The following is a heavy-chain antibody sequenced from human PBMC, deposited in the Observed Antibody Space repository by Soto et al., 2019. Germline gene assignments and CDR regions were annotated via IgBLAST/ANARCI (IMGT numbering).Heavy chain of an antibody. CDR1: GFIFSSHD. D-gene: IGHD4-17*01. Sequence: EVHLVESGGGLIQPGGSLRLSCEASGFIFSSHDMDWVRQAPGKGLEWVAYISSSGTIQYADSVKGRFTISRDDAKNLPHLQMNSLRDEDTAVYYCAIDRTYTSDYFHFFDHWGQGTLVTVSS. V-gene: IGHV3-48*02. CDR2: ISSSGTI. CDR3: AIDRTYTSDYFHFFDH. J-gene: IGHJ4*02.